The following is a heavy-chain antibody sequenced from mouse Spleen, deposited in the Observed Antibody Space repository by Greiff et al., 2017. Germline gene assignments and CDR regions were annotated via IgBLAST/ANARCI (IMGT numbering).Heavy chain of an antibody. J-gene: IGHJ2*01. D-gene: IGHD1-1*01. CDR1: GYAFSSSW. V-gene: IGHV1-82*01. CDR2: IYPGDGDT. CDR3: ARNPPYYGYFDY. Sequence: QSGPELVKPWASVKISCKASGYAFSSSWMNWVKQRPGKGLEWIGRIYPGDGDTNYNGKFKGKATLTADKSSSTAYMQLSSLTSEDSAVYFCARNPPYYGYFDYWGQGTTLTVSS.